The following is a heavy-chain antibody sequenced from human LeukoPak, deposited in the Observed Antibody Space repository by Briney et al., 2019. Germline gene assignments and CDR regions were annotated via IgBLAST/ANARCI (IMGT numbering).Heavy chain of an antibody. J-gene: IGHJ6*03. CDR3: ARALGYCSGGSCYTYYYYYYMDV. V-gene: IGHV3-74*01. D-gene: IGHD2-15*01. Sequence: PGGSLRLSCAASGFSFSVFWMHWVRQAPGKGPVWVSRIKTDGSITDYADSVKGRFTISRDNAKNTLYLQMNSLRAEDTAVYYCARALGYCSGGSCYTYYYYYYMDVWGKGTTVTVSS. CDR1: GFSFSVFW. CDR2: IKTDGSIT.